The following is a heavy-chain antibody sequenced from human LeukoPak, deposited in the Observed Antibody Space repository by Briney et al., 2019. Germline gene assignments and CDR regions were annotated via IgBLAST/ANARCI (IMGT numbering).Heavy chain of an antibody. CDR3: ARDAGVGSGIDG. CDR1: GFTFSSFG. V-gene: IGHV3-33*01. D-gene: IGHD2-15*01. J-gene: IGHJ4*02. CDR2: MWYAESNK. Sequence: PGRSLRLSCAASGFTFSSFGMHWVRQAPGKGLEWVAVMWYAESNKYYADSVKGRFTISRDNSKNTLYLQMSSLRAEDTAVYYCARDAGVGSGIDGWGQGTLVTVSS.